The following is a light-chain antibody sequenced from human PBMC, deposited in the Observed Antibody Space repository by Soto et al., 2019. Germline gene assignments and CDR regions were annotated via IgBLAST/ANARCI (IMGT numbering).Light chain of an antibody. Sequence: QSALTQAASVSGSPGQSITISCTGTSSDIGAYHYVSWYQQRPGKAPKLMIYAVNNRPSGISNRFSGSKSGNTASLTISGLQAEVEAVYYCNSYTNSDTVVFGGGTKLTVL. J-gene: IGLJ2*01. V-gene: IGLV2-14*01. CDR2: AVN. CDR1: SSDIGAYHY. CDR3: NSYTNSDTVV.